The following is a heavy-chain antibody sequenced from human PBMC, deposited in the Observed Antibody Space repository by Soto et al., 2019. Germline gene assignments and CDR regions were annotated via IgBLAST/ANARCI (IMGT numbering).Heavy chain of an antibody. V-gene: IGHV1-3*01. D-gene: IGHD4-17*01. J-gene: IGHJ3*02. CDR1: GYTFTSYA. CDR2: INAGNGNT. Sequence: ASVKVSCKASGYTFTSYAMHWVRQAPGQRLEWMGWINAGNGNTKYSQKFQGRVTITRDTSASTAYMELSSLRSEDTAVYYCARAPVYGDYEGSPSAFDIWGQGTMVTVSS. CDR3: ARAPVYGDYEGSPSAFDI.